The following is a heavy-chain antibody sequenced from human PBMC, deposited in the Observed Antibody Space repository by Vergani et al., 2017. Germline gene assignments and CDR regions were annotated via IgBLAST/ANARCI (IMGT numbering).Heavy chain of an antibody. CDR1: GFTFNHYA. V-gene: IGHV3-23*01. Sequence: EVQLLESGGDLVQPGGSLRLSCAASGFTFNHYAMNWVRQAPGQGLEWVSGISGSGGSTYYAGSVKGRLTISRDSSKNTLYLQMNSLSAGDTAVYYCAKANPRNSGYDYLYYYHAMDVWGQGPTVTVS. CDR3: AKANPRNSGYDYLYYYHAMDV. D-gene: IGHD5-12*01. CDR2: ISGSGGST. J-gene: IGHJ6*02.